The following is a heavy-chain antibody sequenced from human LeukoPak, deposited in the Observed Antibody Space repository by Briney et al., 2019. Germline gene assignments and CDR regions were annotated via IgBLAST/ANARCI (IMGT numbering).Heavy chain of an antibody. J-gene: IGHJ4*02. Sequence: ASVKVSCKASGYTFTSYSISWVRQAPGQGLEWMGWISAYNGNTNYAQKLQGRVTMTTDTSTSTAYMELRSLRSDDTAVYYCARDRTYDSSGYSLYWGQGTLVTVSS. CDR3: ARDRTYDSSGYSLY. CDR1: GYTFTSYS. CDR2: ISAYNGNT. V-gene: IGHV1-18*01. D-gene: IGHD3-22*01.